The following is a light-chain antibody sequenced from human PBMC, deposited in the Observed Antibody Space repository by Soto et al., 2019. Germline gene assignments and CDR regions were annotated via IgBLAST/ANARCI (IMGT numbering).Light chain of an antibody. CDR1: QSFVNMY. CDR2: GAS. CDR3: QQFGSSPLT. V-gene: IGKV3-20*01. Sequence: VLTQSPGTLSLSPGERATLSCRASQSFVNMYVAWYQQKPGQAPRLLMYGASRRPTGIPDRFSGSGSGTDFTLTISRLEPEDLGVYYCQQFGSSPLTCGEGTEVEIK. J-gene: IGKJ1*01.